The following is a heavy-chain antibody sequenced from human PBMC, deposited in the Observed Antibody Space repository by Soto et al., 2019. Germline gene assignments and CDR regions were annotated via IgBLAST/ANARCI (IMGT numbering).Heavy chain of an antibody. CDR1: GDTFTSYG. J-gene: IGHJ5*02. CDR3: ARDCPYNLCDADH. Sequence: QVQLVQSGAEVKKPGASVKVSCKASGDTFTSYGFSWVRQAPGQGLEWMGWISAHNGNTKYAQNLQGRVTMTTDTSTSTAYMELRTLRFDDTAIYYCARDCPYNLCDADHWGQGTLVTVSS. V-gene: IGHV1-18*01. D-gene: IGHD3-10*01. CDR2: ISAHNGNT.